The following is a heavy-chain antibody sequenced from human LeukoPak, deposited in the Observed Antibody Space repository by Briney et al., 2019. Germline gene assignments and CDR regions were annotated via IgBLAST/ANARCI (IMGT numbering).Heavy chain of an antibody. CDR3: AREDRAYYYDSSGYYFDAFDI. Sequence: GSSVKVSCKASGGTFSSYAISWVRQAPGQGLEWRGGIIPIFGTANYAQKFQGRVTITADESTSTAYMELSSLRPEDTAVYYCAREDRAYYYDSSGYYFDAFDIWGQGTMVTVSS. J-gene: IGHJ3*02. CDR1: GGTFSSYA. D-gene: IGHD3-22*01. CDR2: IIPIFGTA. V-gene: IGHV1-69*01.